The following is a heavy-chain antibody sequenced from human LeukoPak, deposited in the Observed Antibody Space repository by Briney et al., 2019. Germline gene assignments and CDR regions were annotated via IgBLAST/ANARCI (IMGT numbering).Heavy chain of an antibody. CDR1: DYSISSGYY. J-gene: IGHJ4*02. CDR3: ARVSGYDWESFYDY. Sequence: PSETLSLTCTVSDYSISSGYYWGWIRQPPGKGLEWFGTINYSGTTYYNPSLKTRVTISVDTSRNQFSLNLSSVTAADTAVYYCARVSGYDWESFYDYWGQGTLVTVSS. D-gene: IGHD5-12*01. CDR2: INYSGTT. V-gene: IGHV4-38-2*02.